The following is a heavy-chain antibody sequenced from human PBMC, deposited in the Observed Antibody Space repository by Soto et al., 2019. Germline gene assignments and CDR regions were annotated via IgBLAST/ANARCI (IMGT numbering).Heavy chain of an antibody. D-gene: IGHD3-22*01. CDR1: CGSFSGYY. J-gene: IGHJ4*02. Sequence: SETLSLTCAVYCGSFSGYYWSWIRQPPGKGLEWIGEINHSGSTNYNPSLKSRVTISVDTSKNQFSLKLSSVTAADTAVYYCARAGPRYYDPRRDPPGPNWGQGTLVTVSS. CDR2: INHSGST. CDR3: ARAGPRYYDPRRDPPGPN. V-gene: IGHV4-34*01.